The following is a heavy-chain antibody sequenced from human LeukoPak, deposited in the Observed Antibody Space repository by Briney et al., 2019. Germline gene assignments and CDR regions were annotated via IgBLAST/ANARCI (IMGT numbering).Heavy chain of an antibody. V-gene: IGHV3-7*01. CDR1: GFTFSSYW. Sequence: GGSLRLSCAASGFTFSSYWMSWVRQAPGKGLEWVANIKQDGSEKYYVDSVKGRFTISRDNAKNSLYLQMNRLRAEDTAVYYCARSGYSSSWYGENWGQGTLVTVSS. CDR3: ARSGYSSSWYGEN. CDR2: IKQDGSEK. J-gene: IGHJ4*02. D-gene: IGHD6-13*01.